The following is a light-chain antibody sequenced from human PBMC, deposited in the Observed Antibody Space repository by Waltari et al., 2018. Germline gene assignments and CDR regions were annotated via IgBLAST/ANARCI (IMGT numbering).Light chain of an antibody. CDR1: SLSRYY. CDR2: GQD. V-gene: IGLV3-19*01. J-gene: IGLJ3*02. Sequence: SSELTQDPAVSVALGQTVRITCQGDSLSRYYASWYQPRPGQAPRLVLDGQDNRPSGIPDRFSGSTSGDTASLTITGAQAEDEADYYCHSRDTISTRVFGGGTRLTV. CDR3: HSRDTISTRV.